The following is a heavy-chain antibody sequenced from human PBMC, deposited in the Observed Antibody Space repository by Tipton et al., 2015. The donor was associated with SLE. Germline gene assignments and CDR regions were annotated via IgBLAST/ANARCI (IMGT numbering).Heavy chain of an antibody. V-gene: IGHV3-30*02. CDR1: GFTFRTYG. J-gene: IGHJ2*01. D-gene: IGHD4-17*01. CDR2: IRFDGNVK. Sequence: SLRLSCAASGFTFRTYGMHWVRQAPGKGLEWVSFIRFDGNVKQYADSVRGRFTISRDNAKNSLYLQMNSLRAEDTAVYYCARDDYDPPSWYFDLWGRGTLVTVSS. CDR3: ARDDYDPPSWYFDL.